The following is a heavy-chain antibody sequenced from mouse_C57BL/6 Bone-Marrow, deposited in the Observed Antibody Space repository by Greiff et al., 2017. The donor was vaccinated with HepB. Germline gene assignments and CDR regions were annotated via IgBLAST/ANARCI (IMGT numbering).Heavy chain of an antibody. J-gene: IGHJ3*01. Sequence: VQLKESGPGLVKPSQSLSLTCSVTGYSITSGYYWNWIRQFPGNKLEWMGYISYDGSNNYNPSLKNRISITRDTSKNQFFLKLNSVTTEDTATYYCAREAAQAPGFAYWGQGTLVTVSA. CDR2: ISYDGSN. CDR3: AREAAQAPGFAY. CDR1: GYSITSGYY. D-gene: IGHD3-2*02. V-gene: IGHV3-6*01.